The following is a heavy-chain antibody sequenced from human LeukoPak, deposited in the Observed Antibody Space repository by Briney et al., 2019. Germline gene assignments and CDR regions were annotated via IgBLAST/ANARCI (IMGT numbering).Heavy chain of an antibody. D-gene: IGHD3-22*01. Sequence: GRSLRLSCAASGFTFDDYAMHWVRQAPGKGLEWVSGISWNSGSIGYADSVKGRFTISRDNAKNSLYLQMNSLRAEDTALYYCAKDYYDSSGYFDFDYWGQGTMVTVSS. CDR3: AKDYYDSSGYFDFDY. CDR1: GFTFDDYA. CDR2: ISWNSGSI. J-gene: IGHJ4*03. V-gene: IGHV3-9*01.